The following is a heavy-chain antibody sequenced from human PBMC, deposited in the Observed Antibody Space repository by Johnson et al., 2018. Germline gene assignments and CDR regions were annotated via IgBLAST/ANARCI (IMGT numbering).Heavy chain of an antibody. V-gene: IGHV3-73*02. CDR3: SSYYGVDV. Sequence: VQLLESGGGLVQPGGSLKLSCAASGFTFSGSALHWVRQASGKGLEWVGRIRSKANNYATEYAASVKGRFTISRDDSNNMAYLQMNSLKIEEPAIYYRSSYYGVDVWGQGTTVTVSS. CDR1: GFTFSGSA. J-gene: IGHJ6*02. CDR2: IRSKANNYAT. D-gene: IGHD6-6*01.